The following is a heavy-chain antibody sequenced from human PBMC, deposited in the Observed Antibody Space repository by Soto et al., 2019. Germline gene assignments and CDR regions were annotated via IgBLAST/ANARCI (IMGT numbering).Heavy chain of an antibody. CDR3: SYRHGLARGRGCFDP. CDR1: GGTISIYY. J-gene: IGHJ5*02. D-gene: IGHD6-6*01. Sequence: SETLSLTCTVSGGTISIYYWSWFRQPPGKGLEWIGYVYYSASTNYKPSLNYNPSLKSRVTISLDTSKNQYSLRLSSVTTADTATYYCSYRHGLARGRGCFDPWGPGTLVTVSS. V-gene: IGHV4-59*01. CDR2: VYYSASTNYKPSL.